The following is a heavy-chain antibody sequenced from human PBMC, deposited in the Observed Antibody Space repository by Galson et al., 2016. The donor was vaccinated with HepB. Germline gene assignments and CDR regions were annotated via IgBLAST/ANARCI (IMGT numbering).Heavy chain of an antibody. CDR3: ARDSGLLCSGDNCLRGSFDS. D-gene: IGHD2-15*01. CDR1: GFTFNNYA. CDR2: ITSGGTT. Sequence: SLRLSCAASGFTFNNYAMNWVRQAPGRGLEWVSSITSGGTTYYADSVKGRLTISRDNSKNTQYLQMSSLRAEDTALYFCARDSGLLCSGDNCLRGSFDSWGQGSLVTVSS. J-gene: IGHJ4*02. V-gene: IGHV3-23*01.